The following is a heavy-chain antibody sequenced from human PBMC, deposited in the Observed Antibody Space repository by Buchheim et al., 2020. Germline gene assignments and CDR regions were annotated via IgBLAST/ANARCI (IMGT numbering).Heavy chain of an antibody. Sequence: EVQLVESGGGLVQPGGSLRLSCAASGFTFNNFDMNWVRQAPGKGLEWISYISGSGTTIYYADSVKGRFTISGDNAKNSLSLPMNSLRAEDTAVYYCARGTYNYAFWGQGTL. CDR2: ISGSGTTI. D-gene: IGHD3-16*01. CDR3: ARGTYNYAF. CDR1: GFTFNNFD. V-gene: IGHV3-48*03. J-gene: IGHJ4*02.